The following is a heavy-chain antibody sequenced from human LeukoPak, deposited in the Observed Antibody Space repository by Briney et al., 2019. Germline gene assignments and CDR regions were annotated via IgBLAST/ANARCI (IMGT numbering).Heavy chain of an antibody. CDR3: ARDVLVAVAGYYTDV. V-gene: IGHV1-18*01. D-gene: IGHD6-19*01. CDR1: GYTFTSYG. J-gene: IGHJ6*03. Sequence: GASVKVSCKASGYTFTSYGISWVRQAPGQGLEWMGWISAYNGNTNYAQKLQGRVTMTTDTSTSTAYMELRSLRSDDTAVYYCARDVLVAVAGYYTDVWGKGTTVTVSS. CDR2: ISAYNGNT.